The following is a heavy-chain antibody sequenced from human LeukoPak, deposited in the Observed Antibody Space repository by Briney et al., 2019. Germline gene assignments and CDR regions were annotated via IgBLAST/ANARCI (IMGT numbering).Heavy chain of an antibody. CDR2: IRSGGGGT. CDR3: ARDPNGDYVGAFEM. CDR1: GFTFSNYA. J-gene: IGHJ3*02. V-gene: IGHV3-23*01. Sequence: GGSLRLSRAASGFTFSNYAMIWVRQAPGRGMGWVSAIRSGGGGTLYADSVKGRFTISRDNSKNTLFLQMNSMRAEDTAVYYCARDPNGDYVGAFEMWGPGTKVTVS. D-gene: IGHD4-17*01.